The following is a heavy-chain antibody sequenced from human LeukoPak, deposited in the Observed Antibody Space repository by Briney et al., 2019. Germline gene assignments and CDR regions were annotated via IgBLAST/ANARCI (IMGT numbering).Heavy chain of an antibody. D-gene: IGHD3-22*01. J-gene: IGHJ4*02. CDR1: GFTFSSYE. Sequence: GGSLRLSCAASGFTFSSYEMNWVRQAPGKGLEWVSHIGSSGSSIYYAASVKGRFTISRDNAKNSLYLQMNSLRAEDTAVYYCARSSGSYQPMGYWGQGTLVTVSS. V-gene: IGHV3-48*03. CDR2: IGSSGSSI. CDR3: ARSSGSYQPMGY.